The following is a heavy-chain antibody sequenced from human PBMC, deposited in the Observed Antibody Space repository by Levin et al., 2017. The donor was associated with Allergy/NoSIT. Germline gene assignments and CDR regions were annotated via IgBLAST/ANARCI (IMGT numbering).Heavy chain of an antibody. V-gene: IGHV4-61*01. CDR1: GGSVSTGTYH. CDR2: IHYSGTT. J-gene: IGHJ6*02. CDR3: SRDKVVLSAGEYYYYAMDV. D-gene: IGHD2-2*01. Sequence: SETLSLTCTVSGGSVSTGTYHWSWIRQPPGTALEWLGHIHYSGTTKYNPSLKSRVIISMDTSRNQFFLKLSSVTAADAAVYYCSRDKVVLSAGEYYYYAMDVWGQGTTVTVSS.